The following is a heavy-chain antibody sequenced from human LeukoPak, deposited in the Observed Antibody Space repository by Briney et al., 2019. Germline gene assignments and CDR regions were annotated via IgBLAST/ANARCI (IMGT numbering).Heavy chain of an antibody. CDR1: GYSFTSYW. V-gene: IGHV5-51*01. CDR2: LYPGDSDT. D-gene: IGHD3-22*01. CDR3: ARRAFPYYYDSSGVDALDI. J-gene: IGHJ3*02. Sequence: GESLKISCKGSGYSFTSYWIGWVRQMPGKGLEWMGILYPGDSDTRYSPSFEGQVTISADKSINTAYLQWSSLKASDTAMYYCARRAFPYYYDSSGVDALDIWGQGTMVTASS.